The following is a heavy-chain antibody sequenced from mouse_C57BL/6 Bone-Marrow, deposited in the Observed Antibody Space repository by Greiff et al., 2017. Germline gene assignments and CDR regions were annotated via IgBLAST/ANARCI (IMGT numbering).Heavy chain of an antibody. CDR2: IYPGSGST. D-gene: IGHD1-1*01. CDR1: GYTFTSYW. J-gene: IGHJ2*01. CDR3: AGEGIYYYGSSLYYFDY. V-gene: IGHV1-55*01. Sequence: VQLQQPGAELVKPGASVKMSCKASGYTFTSYWITWVKQRPGQGLEWIGDIYPGSGSTNYNEKFKSKATLTVDTSSSTAYMQLSSLTSEDSAVYYCAGEGIYYYGSSLYYFDYWGQGTTLTVSS.